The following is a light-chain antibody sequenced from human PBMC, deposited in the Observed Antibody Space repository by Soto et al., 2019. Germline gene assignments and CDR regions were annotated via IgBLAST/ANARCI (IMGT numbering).Light chain of an antibody. J-gene: IGLJ1*01. CDR2: DVT. CDR3: SSYTTSNTRQIV. V-gene: IGLV2-14*03. CDR1: KNELGGYNY. Sequence: QSAPTPPAPGFGAPGQSIPHSLPRNKNELGGYNYVSWYKHHPGKAPKLIIYDVTNRPSGVSNPFSGSKSGNTASLTISGLQPEDEADYYCSSYTTSNTRQIVFGTGTKVTVL.